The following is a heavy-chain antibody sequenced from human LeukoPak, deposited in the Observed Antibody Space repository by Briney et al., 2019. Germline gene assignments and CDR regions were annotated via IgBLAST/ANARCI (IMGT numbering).Heavy chain of an antibody. CDR3: ARHGSGSYSYFDY. J-gene: IGHJ4*02. D-gene: IGHD3-10*01. CDR1: GGSISSYY. CDR2: IYYSGST. Sequence: SETLSLTCTVSGGSISSYYWGWIRQPPGKGLEWIGYIYYSGSTNYNPSLKSRVTISVDTSKNQFSLKLSSVTAADTAVYYCARHGSGSYSYFDYWGQGTLVTVSS. V-gene: IGHV4-59*08.